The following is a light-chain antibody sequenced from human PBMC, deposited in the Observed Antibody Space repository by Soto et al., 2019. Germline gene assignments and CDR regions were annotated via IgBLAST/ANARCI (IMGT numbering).Light chain of an antibody. J-gene: IGLJ2*01. V-gene: IGLV1-47*01. Sequence: QSALTQSPSASGTPGQRVTISCSGSNSNIGSNSVHWYQQLPGTAPTLLIYSNTQRPSGVPDRFSGSKFGTSASLAISGLRSEDEADYYCAAWDDSLSGVVFGGGTQLTVL. CDR2: SNT. CDR1: NSNIGSNS. CDR3: AAWDDSLSGVV.